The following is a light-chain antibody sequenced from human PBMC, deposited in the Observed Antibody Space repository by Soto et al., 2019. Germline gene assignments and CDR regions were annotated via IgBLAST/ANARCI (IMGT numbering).Light chain of an antibody. CDR3: VQAQQTPPCA. Sequence: DIVMTQSPLSLPVTPGEPASISCRSSQSLLHSNGYNYLDWYQQNPGQSPQLPIPLGSNRSAGGPDRFSGSGPCTDVKLKISRVEAEDVVVYYYVQAQQTPPCAFGQGSELYIK. CDR1: QSLLHSNGYNY. V-gene: IGKV2-28*01. CDR2: LGS. J-gene: IGKJ2*02.